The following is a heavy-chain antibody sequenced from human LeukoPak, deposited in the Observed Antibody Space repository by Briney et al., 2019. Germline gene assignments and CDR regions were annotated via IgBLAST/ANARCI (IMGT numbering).Heavy chain of an antibody. CDR2: IISDGITT. CDR1: GLTFHNTW. CDR3: AADGEYAFLV. V-gene: IGHV3-74*01. J-gene: IGHJ3*01. Sequence: GGSLRLSCAASGLTFHNTWMHWIRQAPGKGLVWGSRIISDGITTTYAYSVKGRFTISRDNAKNTLYLQMNSLRAEDTAVYYCAADGEYAFLVWGQGTMVTVSS. D-gene: IGHD2/OR15-2a*01.